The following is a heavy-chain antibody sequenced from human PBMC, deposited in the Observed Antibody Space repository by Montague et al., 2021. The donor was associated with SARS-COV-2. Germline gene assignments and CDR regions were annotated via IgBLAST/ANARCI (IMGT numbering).Heavy chain of an antibody. CDR1: GFSLRNRGVG. CDR2: IYWNDDK. V-gene: IGHV2-5*01. J-gene: IGHJ4*02. D-gene: IGHD5/OR15-5a*01. CDR3: ARSNDVYDHFDY. Sequence: PALVKPTHTLTLTCSLSGFSLRNRGVGVGWIRQPLGKALEWLAFIYWNDDKRYNRSLENRLTITKDSSENQVVLTVTNVDPVDSATYYCARSNDVYDHFDYWGQGTLVTVSS.